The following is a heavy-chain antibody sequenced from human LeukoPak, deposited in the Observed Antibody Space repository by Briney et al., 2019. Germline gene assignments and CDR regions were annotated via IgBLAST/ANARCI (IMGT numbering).Heavy chain of an antibody. J-gene: IGHJ6*03. CDR2: IYYSGST. V-gene: IGHV4-39*07. CDR3: AGVNYCSSSGYYCYMDV. Sequence: SETLSLTCTVSGGSISSSSYYWGWIRQPPGKGLEWIGSIYYSGSTYYNPSLKSRVTISVDTSKNQFSLKLSSVTAAGTAVFYCAGVNYCSSSGYYCYMDVWGKGTTVTVSS. CDR1: GGSISSSSYY. D-gene: IGHD6-6*01.